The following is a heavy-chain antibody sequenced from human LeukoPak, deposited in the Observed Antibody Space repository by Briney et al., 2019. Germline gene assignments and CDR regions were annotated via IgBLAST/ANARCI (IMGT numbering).Heavy chain of an antibody. Sequence: GGSLRLSCAASGFTFSNYWMSWVRQAPGKGLEWVASIKQDGSEKHYVDSVKGRFTISRDNAKNSLYLQMNSLRAEDTAVYYCAKDRGTTRGYSYGSLDYWGQGTLVTGSS. CDR2: IKQDGSEK. V-gene: IGHV3-7*03. D-gene: IGHD5-18*01. CDR1: GFTFSNYW. CDR3: AKDRGTTRGYSYGSLDY. J-gene: IGHJ4*02.